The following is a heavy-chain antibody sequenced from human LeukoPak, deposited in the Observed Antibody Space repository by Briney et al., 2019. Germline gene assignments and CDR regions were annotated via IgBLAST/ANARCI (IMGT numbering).Heavy chain of an antibody. J-gene: IGHJ6*02. V-gene: IGHV3-33*01. CDR2: IWYDGSNK. D-gene: IGHD3-3*01. Sequence: GGSLRLSCAASGFTFSSYGMHWVRQAPGKGLEWVAVIWYDGSNKYYADSVKGRFTISRDNSKNTLHLQMNSLRAEDTAVYYCARDGGYYGMDVWGQGTTVTVSS. CDR1: GFTFSSYG. CDR3: ARDGGYYGMDV.